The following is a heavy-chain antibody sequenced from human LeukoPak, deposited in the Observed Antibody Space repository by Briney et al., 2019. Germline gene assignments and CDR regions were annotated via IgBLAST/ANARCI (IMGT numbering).Heavy chain of an antibody. V-gene: IGHV3-30*03. J-gene: IGHJ4*02. Sequence: GGSLRLSCAASGFTFSDYYMSWIRQAPGKGLEWVAVISNDGTKKNYADSVKGRCIISRDNSKNMLYLEMNSLRAEDTAMHYCARGTHKWELGNRFDYWGQGTLVTVSS. CDR1: GFTFSDYY. CDR2: ISNDGTKK. CDR3: ARGTHKWELGNRFDY. D-gene: IGHD1-26*01.